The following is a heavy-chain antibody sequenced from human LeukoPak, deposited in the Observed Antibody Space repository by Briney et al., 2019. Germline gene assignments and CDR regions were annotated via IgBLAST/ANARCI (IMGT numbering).Heavy chain of an antibody. CDR3: ARGTYSPDY. V-gene: IGHV4-59*01. Sequence: PSETLSLTCTVSGGSISRFYWTYIRQPPGKGLEWIGYIYYSGSTNYNPSLKSRVTISVDTSKNQFSLRLSSVTAADTAVYYCARGTYSPDYWGQGTLVTVSS. CDR1: GGSISRFY. D-gene: IGHD1-7*01. J-gene: IGHJ4*02. CDR2: IYYSGST.